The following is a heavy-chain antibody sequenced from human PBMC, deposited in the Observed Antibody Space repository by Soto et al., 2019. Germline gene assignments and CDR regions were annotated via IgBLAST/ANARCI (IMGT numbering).Heavy chain of an antibody. Sequence: ASVKVSCKASGYTFTSYYMHWVRQAPGQGLEWMGIINPSGGSTSYAQKFQGRVTMTRDTSTSTVYMELSSLTTEDTALYYCAKDRGPCSGNKCSSLYYYYGMDVWGHGTTVTVSS. D-gene: IGHD6-19*01. J-gene: IGHJ6*02. CDR3: AKDRGPCSGNKCSSLYYYYGMDV. V-gene: IGHV1-46*01. CDR2: INPSGGST. CDR1: GYTFTSYY.